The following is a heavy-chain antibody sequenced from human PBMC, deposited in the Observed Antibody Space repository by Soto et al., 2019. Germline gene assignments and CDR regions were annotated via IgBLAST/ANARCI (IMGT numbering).Heavy chain of an antibody. CDR2: IYHSGST. D-gene: IGHD2-15*01. J-gene: IGHJ6*02. V-gene: IGHV4-30-2*01. CDR3: AKGACSGGSCYSSRYCMDV. CDR1: GGSISSGGFS. Sequence: QLQLQESGSGLVKPSQTLSLTCAVSGGSISSGGFSWSWIRLPPGKGLEWIGYIYHSGSTYYDPSLKRRFTISLDRSKNQFSLKLSSVTAADTAVYYCAKGACSGGSCYSSRYCMDVWGQVTTVTVSS.